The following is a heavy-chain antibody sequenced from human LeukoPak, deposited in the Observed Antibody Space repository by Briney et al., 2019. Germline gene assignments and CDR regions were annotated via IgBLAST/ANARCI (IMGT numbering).Heavy chain of an antibody. D-gene: IGHD2-2*01. CDR1: GGTFSSYA. Sequence: SVKVSCKASGGTFSSYAISWVRQAPGQGLEWMGGITPIFGTANYAQKFQGRVTITADESTSTAYMELSSLRSEDTAVYYRARGSRCSSTSCYAGDDYWGQGTLVTVSS. V-gene: IGHV1-69*01. CDR3: ARGSRCSSTSCYAGDDY. CDR2: ITPIFGTA. J-gene: IGHJ4*02.